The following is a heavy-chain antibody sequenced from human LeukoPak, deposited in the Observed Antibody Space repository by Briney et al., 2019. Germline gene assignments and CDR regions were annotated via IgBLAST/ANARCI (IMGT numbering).Heavy chain of an antibody. J-gene: IGHJ3*01. CDR1: GFTFGGYW. D-gene: IGHD1/OR15-1a*01. Sequence: PGRSLRLSCAASGFTFGGYWMTWVRQAPGKGLEWVANINQDGGENYYVDSVKGRFTISRDNAKNSLYLQMNSLRAEDTAVYYCARDQQADSWGQGTMVTVSS. V-gene: IGHV3-7*01. CDR3: ARDQQADS. CDR2: INQDGGEN.